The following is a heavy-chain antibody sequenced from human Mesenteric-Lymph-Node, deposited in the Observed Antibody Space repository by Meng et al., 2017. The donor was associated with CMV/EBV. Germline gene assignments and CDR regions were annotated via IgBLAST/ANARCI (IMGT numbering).Heavy chain of an antibody. Sequence: GGSLRLSCAASGFAFSSYAMTWVRQAPGKGLEWVSGISGTGESTFYADSVNGRFTISRDNSNNTLFLQMNSLRAEDTAVYYCAKPDYYGSDYFDSWGQGTLVTVSS. CDR3: AKPDYYGSDYFDS. V-gene: IGHV3-23*01. J-gene: IGHJ4*02. CDR1: GFAFSSYA. D-gene: IGHD3-10*01. CDR2: ISGTGEST.